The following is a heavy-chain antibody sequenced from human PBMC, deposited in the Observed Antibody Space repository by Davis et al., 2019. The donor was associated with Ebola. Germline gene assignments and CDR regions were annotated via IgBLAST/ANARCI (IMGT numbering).Heavy chain of an antibody. CDR1: GFTFSSYA. Sequence: GESLKISCAASGFTFSSYAMHWVRQAPGKGLEWVSAISGSGGSTYYADSVKGRFTISRDNSKNTLYLQMNSLRAEDTAVYYCAKTVFLEWSPMGYYFDYWGQGTLVTVSS. CDR3: AKTVFLEWSPMGYYFDY. D-gene: IGHD3-3*01. V-gene: IGHV3-23*01. CDR2: ISGSGGST. J-gene: IGHJ4*02.